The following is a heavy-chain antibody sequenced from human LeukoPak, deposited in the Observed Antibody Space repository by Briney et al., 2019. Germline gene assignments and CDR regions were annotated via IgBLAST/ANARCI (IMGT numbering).Heavy chain of an antibody. CDR1: GGSINSYY. Sequence: SETLSLTCTVSGGSINSYYWSWLRQPPGKGLEWIGYIYYSGSTNYNPSLKSRVTISVDTSKNQFSLKLSSVTAADTAVYYCASRTGDYFDYWGQGTLVTVSS. CDR2: IYYSGST. CDR3: ASRTGDYFDY. V-gene: IGHV4-59*08. D-gene: IGHD7-27*01. J-gene: IGHJ4*02.